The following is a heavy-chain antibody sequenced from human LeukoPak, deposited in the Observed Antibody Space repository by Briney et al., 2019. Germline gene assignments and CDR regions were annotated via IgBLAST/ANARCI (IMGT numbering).Heavy chain of an antibody. D-gene: IGHD2-15*01. Sequence: SETLSLTCTVSGGSISSYYWSWIRQPPGKGLEWIGYIHNSGSTNYNPSLKSRVTISVDTSKNQFSLKLSSVTAAGTAVYYCARHLFTPMDHAFDIWGQGTLVTVSS. CDR2: IHNSGST. J-gene: IGHJ3*02. CDR3: ARHLFTPMDHAFDI. V-gene: IGHV4-59*08. CDR1: GGSISSYY.